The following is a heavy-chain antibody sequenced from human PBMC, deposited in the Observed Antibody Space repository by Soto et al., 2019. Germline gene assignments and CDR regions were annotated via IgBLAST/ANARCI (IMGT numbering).Heavy chain of an antibody. Sequence: QITLKESGTTLVKPTQTLTLTCTFSGFSLSTSGVGVGWIRQPPGKALEWLALIYWDDDKRYSPSLKSRLTITQDTSKNQVVITMTNMYPVDTATYYCAHVYGGYDNFNYWGQGTLVPVSS. J-gene: IGHJ4*02. CDR1: GFSLSTSGVG. CDR3: AHVYGGYDNFNY. D-gene: IGHD5-12*01. CDR2: IYWDDDK. V-gene: IGHV2-5*02.